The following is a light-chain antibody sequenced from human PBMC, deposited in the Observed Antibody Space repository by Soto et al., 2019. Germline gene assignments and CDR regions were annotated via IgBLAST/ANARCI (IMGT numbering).Light chain of an antibody. CDR3: SSYTSSSTLVV. J-gene: IGLJ2*01. CDR1: SSDVGSYNR. Sequence: QSALTQPPSVSGSPGQSVTISCTGTSSDVGSYNRVSWYQQPPGTAPKLMIYEVSNRPSGVPDRFSGSKSGNTASLTISGLQAEDGADYYCSSYTSSSTLVVFGGGTKLTVL. V-gene: IGLV2-18*02. CDR2: EVS.